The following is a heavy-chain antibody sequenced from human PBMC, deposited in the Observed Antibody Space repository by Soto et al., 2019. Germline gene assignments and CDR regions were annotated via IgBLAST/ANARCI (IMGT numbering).Heavy chain of an antibody. J-gene: IGHJ5*02. CDR3: ARVIRGAYYNSPLDT. Sequence: ASLKVSCKASGYAFTGYFMHWVRQAPGQGLEWMGWINPYSGGADYAQSFQGRVTMTRDTSISTVYMELSRLRFDDTAVYYCARVIRGAYYNSPLDTWGQGTVVTVSS. CDR2: INPYSGGA. CDR1: GYAFTGYF. D-gene: IGHD3-10*01. V-gene: IGHV1-2*02.